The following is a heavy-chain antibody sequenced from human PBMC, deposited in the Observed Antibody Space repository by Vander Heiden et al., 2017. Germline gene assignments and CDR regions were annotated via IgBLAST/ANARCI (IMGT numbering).Heavy chain of an antibody. V-gene: IGHV3-30-3*01. CDR1: GFTFSRYA. Sequence: QVQLVESGGGVVQPGRSLRLSCAASGFTFSRYALHWVRQAPGKGLEWVAVISYDGSNKYYADSVKGRFTISRDNTKNTLYLQMNSLRAEDTAVYYCARDKIASSSWYEDWNPSYYYYYGMDVWGQGTTVTVSS. D-gene: IGHD6-13*01. CDR2: ISYDGSNK. CDR3: ARDKIASSSWYEDWNPSYYYYYGMDV. J-gene: IGHJ6*02.